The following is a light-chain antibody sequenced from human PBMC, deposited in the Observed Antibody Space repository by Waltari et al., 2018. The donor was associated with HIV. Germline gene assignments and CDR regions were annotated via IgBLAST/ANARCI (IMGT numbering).Light chain of an antibody. CDR1: QSIGNN. Sequence: DIQMTQSPPSLSASVGDRVSITCRASQSIGNNLIWYQQRPGKAPKLLIYGAYSLQSGVPSRFSGSGSGTDFTLTISSLEPEDFAVYFCHQRSSWPPTTFGQGTRLEI. CDR2: GAY. V-gene: IGKV1-39*01. J-gene: IGKJ5*01. CDR3: HQRSSWPPTT.